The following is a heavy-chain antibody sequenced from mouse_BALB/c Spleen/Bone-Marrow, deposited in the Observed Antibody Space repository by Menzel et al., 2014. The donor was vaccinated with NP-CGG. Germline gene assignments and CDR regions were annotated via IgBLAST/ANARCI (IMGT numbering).Heavy chain of an antibody. J-gene: IGHJ3*01. Sequence: EVKVVESGGGLVQPKGSLKLSCAASGFTFNTYAMNWVRQAPGKGLEWVARIRSKSNNYATYYADSVKDRFTISRDDSQSMLYLQMNNLKTEDTAMYYCVRQNYDYAWFATGAKGLWSLSLQ. CDR3: VRQNYDYAWFAT. CDR1: GFTFNTYA. D-gene: IGHD2-4*01. V-gene: IGHV10-1*02. CDR2: IRSKSNNYAT.